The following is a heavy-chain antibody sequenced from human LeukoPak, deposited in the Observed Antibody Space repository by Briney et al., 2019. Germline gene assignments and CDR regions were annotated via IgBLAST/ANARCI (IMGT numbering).Heavy chain of an antibody. CDR2: IIGRGGST. CDR3: AKTSWYCSGGSCSNWFDP. V-gene: IGHV3-23*01. Sequence: GGSLRLSCAASGFTFTSYVMSWVRQAQGKGLDWFSGIIGRGGSTNYADSVEVRFTISTDNSKNTLYLQMNSLRAEDTALYYCAKTSWYCSGGSCSNWFDPWGQGTLVTVSS. CDR1: GFTFTSYV. J-gene: IGHJ5*02. D-gene: IGHD2-15*01.